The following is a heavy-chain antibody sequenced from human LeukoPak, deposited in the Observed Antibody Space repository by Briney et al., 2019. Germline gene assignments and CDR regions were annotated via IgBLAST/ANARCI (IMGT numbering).Heavy chain of an antibody. CDR2: IYYTGNT. J-gene: IGHJ6*02. CDR3: ARQSFGVALYYGMDV. V-gene: IGHV4-59*08. CDR1: GGSISSYY. D-gene: IGHD3-3*01. Sequence: SETLSLTCTVSGGSISSYYWSWIRQPPGKGLEWIGYIYYTGNTNYNPSLKSRVTISVDTSKNQFSLNLSSVTAADTAMYYCARQSFGVALYYGMDVWGQGTTATVSS.